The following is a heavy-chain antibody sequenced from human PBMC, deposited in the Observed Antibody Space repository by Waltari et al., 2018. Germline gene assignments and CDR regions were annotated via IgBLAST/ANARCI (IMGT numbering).Heavy chain of an antibody. CDR3: ARGHRDGIGRTFDF. CDR1: GGSISSYS. Sequence: QVRLQESGPGLVKPSATLSLTCTVSGGSISSYSWNWIRQPPGKGLEWIGYIYYSGSTDSDCNPSLKSRVTISVDTSKNQFSLKLSSVTAADTAVYYCARGHRDGIGRTFDFWGQGTMVTVSS. CDR2: IYYSGSTDS. V-gene: IGHV4-59*01. D-gene: IGHD1-20*01. J-gene: IGHJ3*01.